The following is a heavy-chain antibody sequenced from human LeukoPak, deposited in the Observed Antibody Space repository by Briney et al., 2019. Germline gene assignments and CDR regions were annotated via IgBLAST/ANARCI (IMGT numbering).Heavy chain of an antibody. D-gene: IGHD2-2*01. CDR3: ARLTGRGTSDWPYFHY. V-gene: IGHV4-38-2*02. J-gene: IGHJ4*01. Sequence: SETLSLTCTVSGYSISSGYYWGWIRQPPGKGLEWIGGIYHSGSTYYNPSLKSRVTLSVDTSKNQFSLKLSSVTAADTAVFYCARLTGRGTSDWPYFHYWGQGALVTVSS. CDR1: GYSISSGYY. CDR2: IYHSGST.